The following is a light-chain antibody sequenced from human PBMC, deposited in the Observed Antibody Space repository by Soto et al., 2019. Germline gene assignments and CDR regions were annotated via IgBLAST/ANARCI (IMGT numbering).Light chain of an antibody. CDR2: AAS. J-gene: IGKJ2*01. CDR1: ESISKY. CDR3: HQGYRKPFT. V-gene: IGKV1-39*01. Sequence: DIQLTQSPSSLSVSVGDRVTITCRASESISKYLNWYQQRPGKAPKLLIYAASILRIGVPSRFSGSGSGTDFTLTISSLQPEDFAIYCCHQGYRKPFTFGQGTQLEIK.